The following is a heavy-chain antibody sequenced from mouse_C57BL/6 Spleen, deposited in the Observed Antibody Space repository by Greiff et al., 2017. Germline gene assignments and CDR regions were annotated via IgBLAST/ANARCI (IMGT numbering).Heavy chain of an antibody. Sequence: QVQLQQSGPELVKPGASVKISCKASGYAFSSSWMNWVKQRPGKGLEWIGRIYPGDGDPNYNGKFKGKATLTADKSSSTAYMQLSLLTSEDSAVYFCARWNWYCPTWFAYWGQGTLVTVSA. CDR2: IYPGDGDP. CDR3: ARWNWYCPTWFAY. V-gene: IGHV1-82*01. CDR1: GYAFSSSW. D-gene: IGHD4-1*01. J-gene: IGHJ3*01.